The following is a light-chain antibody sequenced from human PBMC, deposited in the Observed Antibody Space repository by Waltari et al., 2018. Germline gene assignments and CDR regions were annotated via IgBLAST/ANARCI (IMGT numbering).Light chain of an antibody. CDR3: QTWGTDTVV. Sequence: QLVLTQSPSASASLGASVTLTCTLSSGHSSYAIPWPQQQPEKGPRYLMKVSSDGSHSRGDVIPDRFSGSSSGTERYLSISRLQYEDEADYYCQTWGTDTVVFGGGTKLTVL. CDR2: VSSDGSH. J-gene: IGLJ2*01. CDR1: SGHSSYA. V-gene: IGLV4-69*01.